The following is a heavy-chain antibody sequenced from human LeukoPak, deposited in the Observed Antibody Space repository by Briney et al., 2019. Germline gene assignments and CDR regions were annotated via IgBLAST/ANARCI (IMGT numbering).Heavy chain of an antibody. CDR2: IKQDGSEK. J-gene: IGHJ4*02. Sequence: GGSLRLSCAASGFTFSSYWMSWVRQAPGKGLEWVANIKQDGSEKYYVDPVKGRFNISRENAKNSLYLQMNSLRAEDTAVYYCASHYGDYSFFDYWGQGTLVTVSS. D-gene: IGHD4-17*01. CDR1: GFTFSSYW. CDR3: ASHYGDYSFFDY. V-gene: IGHV3-7*02.